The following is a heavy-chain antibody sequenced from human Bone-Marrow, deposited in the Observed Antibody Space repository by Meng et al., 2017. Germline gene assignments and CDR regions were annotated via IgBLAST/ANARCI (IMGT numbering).Heavy chain of an antibody. CDR1: RGSFSGSY. J-gene: IGHJ5*02. CDR3: ARVGVVVITPNWFDP. Sequence: HVQVQQFGAGLLQPSGTLSLTSAVYRGSFSGSYWSWIRQPPGKGLEWIGEINHSGSTNYNPSLKSRVTISVDTSKNQFSLKLSSVTDADTAVYYCARVGVVVITPNWFDPWGQGTLVTVSS. CDR2: INHSGST. V-gene: IGHV4-34*01. D-gene: IGHD3-22*01.